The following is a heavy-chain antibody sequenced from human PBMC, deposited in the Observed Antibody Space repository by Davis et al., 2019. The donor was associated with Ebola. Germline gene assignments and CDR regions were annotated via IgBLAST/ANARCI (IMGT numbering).Heavy chain of an antibody. Sequence: GESLKISCAASGFTFSSYGMHWVRQAPGKGLEWAAVIWYDGSNKYYADSVKGRFTISIDNSKNTLYLQMNSMRAEDTAVYYCARDTYYDYIWGSPIDNWGQGTLLTVSS. D-gene: IGHD3-16*01. CDR2: IWYDGSNK. V-gene: IGHV3-33*01. CDR1: GFTFSSYG. CDR3: ARDTYYDYIWGSPIDN. J-gene: IGHJ4*02.